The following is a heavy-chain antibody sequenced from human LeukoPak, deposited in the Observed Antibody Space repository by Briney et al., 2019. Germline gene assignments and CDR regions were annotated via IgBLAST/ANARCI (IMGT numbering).Heavy chain of an antibody. CDR3: AKDHRIYCSSTSCPPFDY. J-gene: IGHJ4*02. V-gene: IGHV3-23*01. Sequence: GGSLRLSCAASGFTFSIYAMSWVRQAPGKGLEWVSAISGSGGSTYYADSVKGRFTISRDNYKNTLYLQMNSLRAEDTAVYYCAKDHRIYCSSTSCPPFDYWGQGTLVTVSS. CDR2: ISGSGGST. CDR1: GFTFSIYA. D-gene: IGHD2-2*01.